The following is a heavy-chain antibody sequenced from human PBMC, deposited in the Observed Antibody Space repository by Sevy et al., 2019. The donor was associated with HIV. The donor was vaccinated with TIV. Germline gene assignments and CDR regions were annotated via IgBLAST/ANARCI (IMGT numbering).Heavy chain of an antibody. CDR1: GGSISGYY. CDR3: ARGSPDHYFGMDV. Sequence: SETLSLTCTVSGGSISGYYRSWIRQPPGKALEWIGYSHYSGSTNYNPSLKSRVTISVDTSKNQFSLKLIAVTAADTAVYYCARGSPDHYFGMDVWGQGTTVTVSS. CDR2: SHYSGST. J-gene: IGHJ6*02. V-gene: IGHV4-59*01.